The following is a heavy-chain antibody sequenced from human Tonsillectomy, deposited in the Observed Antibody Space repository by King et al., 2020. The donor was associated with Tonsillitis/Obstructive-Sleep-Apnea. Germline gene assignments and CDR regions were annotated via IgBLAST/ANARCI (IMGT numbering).Heavy chain of an antibody. Sequence: QLVQSGAEVKKPGSSVKVSCKASGGTFSSYAINWVRQAPGQGLEWVGGIIPIFATANYAQKFQGRVTITADESTSTAYMGLSSLRSEDTAVYYCSRGGWLHNYYYIAVWGKGATGTVSS. CDR3: SRGGWLHNYYYIAV. J-gene: IGHJ6*03. D-gene: IGHD5-12*01. V-gene: IGHV1-69*01. CDR1: GGTFSSYA. CDR2: IIPIFATA.